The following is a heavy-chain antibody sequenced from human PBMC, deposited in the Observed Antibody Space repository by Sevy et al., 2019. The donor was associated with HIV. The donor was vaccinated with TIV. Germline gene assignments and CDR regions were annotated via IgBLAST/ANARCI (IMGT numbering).Heavy chain of an antibody. CDR1: GFTFRSYS. CDR3: ARDFTIFGVVSGIDY. Sequence: GGSLRLSCAASGFTFRSYSMNWVRQAPGKGLEWLSSISDDSRYIYYSVSVKGRFTISRANAKSSLYLQMNSLRVEDTAIYYCARDFTIFGVVSGIDYWGQGNLVTVSS. V-gene: IGHV3-21*01. D-gene: IGHD3-3*01. J-gene: IGHJ4*02. CDR2: ISDDSRYI.